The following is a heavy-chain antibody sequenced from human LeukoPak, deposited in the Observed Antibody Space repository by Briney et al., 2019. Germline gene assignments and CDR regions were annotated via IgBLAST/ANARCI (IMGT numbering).Heavy chain of an antibody. Sequence: RGSLRLSCTASGFTFSAYATMWVRQAPGKGPEWVSAIRGGGGSAFYADSVKSRFTISRDTSKYKLFLQMNSLRAEDTAVYYCARDPNGDYIGAFDMWGPGTMVTVSS. CDR1: GFTFSAYA. J-gene: IGHJ3*02. CDR3: ARDPNGDYIGAFDM. V-gene: IGHV3-23*01. D-gene: IGHD4-17*01. CDR2: IRGGGGSA.